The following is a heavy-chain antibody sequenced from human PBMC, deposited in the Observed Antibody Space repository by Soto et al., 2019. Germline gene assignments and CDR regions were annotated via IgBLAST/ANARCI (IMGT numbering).Heavy chain of an antibody. V-gene: IGHV3-7*01. CDR1: GFTFSSYW. J-gene: IGHJ5*02. CDR3: ARLIRGANNWFDP. D-gene: IGHD3-10*01. Sequence: GGSLRLSCAASGFTFSSYWMSWVRQAPGKGLEWVANIKQDGSEKYYVDSVKGRFTISRDNAKNSLYLQMNSLRAEDTAVYYCARLIRGANNWFDPWGQGTLVTVSS. CDR2: IKQDGSEK.